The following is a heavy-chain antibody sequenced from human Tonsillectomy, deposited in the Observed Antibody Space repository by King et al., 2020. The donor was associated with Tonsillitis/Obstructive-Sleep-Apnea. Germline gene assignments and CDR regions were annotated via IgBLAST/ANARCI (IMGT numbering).Heavy chain of an antibody. Sequence: HVQLQQWGAGLLKPSETLSLTCAVYGGSFSGYYWSWIRQPPGKGLEWIGEINHSGSTNYNPSLKSRVTISVDTSKNQFSLKLSSVTAADTAVYYCARDRSNRYYMDVWSKGTTVTVSS. J-gene: IGHJ6*03. CDR1: GGSFSGYY. V-gene: IGHV4-34*01. CDR3: ARDRSNRYYMDV. CDR2: INHSGST. D-gene: IGHD1-14*01.